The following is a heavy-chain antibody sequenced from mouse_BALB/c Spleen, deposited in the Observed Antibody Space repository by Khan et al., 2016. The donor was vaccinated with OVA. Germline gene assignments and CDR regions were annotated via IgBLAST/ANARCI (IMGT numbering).Heavy chain of an antibody. CDR1: GYSITSDYA. J-gene: IGHJ4*01. V-gene: IGHV3-2*02. D-gene: IGHD2-3*01. CDR3: ARDGSRYNNAVGY. CDR2: ISYSGST. Sequence: VQLKESGPGLVKPSQSLSLTCTVTGYSITSDYAWNWIRQFPGNTLEWMGYISYSGSTNYNPSLKSRISITRDTSKNQFILQFNSVTTEDTATYYGARDGSRYNNAVGYWGQGTSVTVSS.